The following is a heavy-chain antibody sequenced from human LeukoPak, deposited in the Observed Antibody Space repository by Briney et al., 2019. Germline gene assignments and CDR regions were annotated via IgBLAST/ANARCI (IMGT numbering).Heavy chain of an antibody. D-gene: IGHD1-26*01. CDR2: IYYSGST. V-gene: IGHV4-39*01. CDR3: ARPSLGALNNWFYP. J-gene: IGHJ5*02. Sequence: SETLSLTCTVSGGSISSSSYYWGWIRQPPGKGLEWIGSIYYSGSTYYNPSLESRVTISVDTSKNQFSLKLSSVTAADTAVYYCARPSLGALNNWFYPWGQGNLVTVSS. CDR1: GGSISSSSYY.